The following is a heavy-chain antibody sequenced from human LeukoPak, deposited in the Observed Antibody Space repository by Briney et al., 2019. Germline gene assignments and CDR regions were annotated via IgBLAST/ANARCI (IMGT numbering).Heavy chain of an antibody. Sequence: GGSLRLSCAASGFMFSTYAMSWVRQAPGKGLEWVSSISGSGGSTYYADSVKGRLTISRDSSKNTMYLQMNSLRAEDTAVYFCAKARITGGKGNYYFDYWGQGTLVTVSS. V-gene: IGHV3-23*01. CDR3: AKARITGGKGNYYFDY. D-gene: IGHD2-8*02. CDR2: ISGSGGST. CDR1: GFMFSTYA. J-gene: IGHJ4*02.